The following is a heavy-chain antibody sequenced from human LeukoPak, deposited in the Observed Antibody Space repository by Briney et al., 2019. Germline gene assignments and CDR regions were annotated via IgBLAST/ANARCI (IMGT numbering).Heavy chain of an antibody. Sequence: SQTLSLTCTVSGGSISSGGYYWGWIRQPPGKGLEWIGSIYYSGSTYYNPSLKSRVTISVDTSKNQFSLKLSSVTAADTAVYYCASPAPSLYSSSWYWFDPWGQGTLVTVSS. CDR3: ASPAPSLYSSSWYWFDP. D-gene: IGHD6-13*01. J-gene: IGHJ5*02. V-gene: IGHV4-39*01. CDR1: GGSISSGGYY. CDR2: IYYSGST.